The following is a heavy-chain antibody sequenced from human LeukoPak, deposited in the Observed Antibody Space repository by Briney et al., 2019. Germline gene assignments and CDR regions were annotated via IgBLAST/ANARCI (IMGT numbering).Heavy chain of an antibody. CDR3: ARAGSGYSFDS. CDR2: IYNSGST. V-gene: IGHV4-59*01. CDR1: GGSISRYL. J-gene: IGHJ4*02. Sequence: SETLSLTCTVPGGSISRYLWSWIRQPPEKEPEWIGYIYNSGSTNYNPSLMSRATISVDPSKNQFSLTLNSVPAAVPALSYCARAGSGYSFDSWGQGTLVTVSS. D-gene: IGHD3-3*01.